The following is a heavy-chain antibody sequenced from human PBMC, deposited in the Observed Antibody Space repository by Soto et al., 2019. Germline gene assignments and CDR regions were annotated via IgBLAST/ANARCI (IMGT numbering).Heavy chain of an antibody. CDR2: IKEDGSGK. J-gene: IGHJ4*02. V-gene: IGHV3-7*01. CDR3: ARVSLY. CDR1: GFTFINYW. Sequence: GGSLKLSCAASGFTFINYWMSWVLQAPGKGLEWVANIKEDGSGKYYVDSVKGRFTISRDNAKNSLYLQMNSLRAEDTAVYYCARVSLYWGQGTLVTV.